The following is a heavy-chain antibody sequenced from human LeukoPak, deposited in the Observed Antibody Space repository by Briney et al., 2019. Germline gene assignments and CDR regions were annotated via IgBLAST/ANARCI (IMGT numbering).Heavy chain of an antibody. CDR2: IKRDGSEK. Sequence: GGSLRLSCAASGFTFTDYWMSWVRQAPGKGLEWVANIKRDGSEKYYVDSVKGRFIISRDNAKNSLYLQMNSLRAEDTALYHCARDTYDFWSGTYYYYYMDVWGKGTTVTVSS. V-gene: IGHV3-7*03. J-gene: IGHJ6*03. CDR1: GFTFTDYW. CDR3: ARDTYDFWSGTYYYYYMDV. D-gene: IGHD3-3*01.